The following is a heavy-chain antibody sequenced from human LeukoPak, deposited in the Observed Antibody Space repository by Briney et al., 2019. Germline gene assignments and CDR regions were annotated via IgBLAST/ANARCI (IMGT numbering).Heavy chain of an antibody. D-gene: IGHD1-26*01. CDR2: ISYDGSNK. V-gene: IGHV3-30*18. CDR1: GFTFSSYS. J-gene: IGHJ6*02. Sequence: PGGSLRLSCAASGFTFSSYSMNWVRQAPGKGLEWVAVISYDGSNKYYADSVKGRFTISRDNSKNTLYLQMNSLRAEDTAVYYCAKGYSGSYYYYYGMDVWGQGTTVTVSS. CDR3: AKGYSGSYYYYYGMDV.